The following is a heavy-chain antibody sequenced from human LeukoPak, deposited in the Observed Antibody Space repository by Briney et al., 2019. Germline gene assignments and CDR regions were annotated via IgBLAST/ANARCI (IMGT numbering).Heavy chain of an antibody. D-gene: IGHD5-18*01. CDR3: ARVSNTGIQLWSPIFDY. Sequence: ASVKVSCKASGYTFTGYYMHWVRQAPGQGLEWMGRINPNSGGTNYAQKFRGRVTMTRNTSISTAYMELSRLRSDDTAVYYCARVSNTGIQLWSPIFDYWGQGTLVTVSS. J-gene: IGHJ4*02. CDR2: INPNSGGT. CDR1: GYTFTGYY. V-gene: IGHV1-2*06.